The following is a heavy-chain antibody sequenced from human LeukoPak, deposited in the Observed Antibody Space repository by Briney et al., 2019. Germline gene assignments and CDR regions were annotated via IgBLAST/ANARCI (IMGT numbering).Heavy chain of an antibody. V-gene: IGHV3-48*04. J-gene: IGHJ4*02. Sequence: GGSLRLSCAASGFTFSSYSMNWVRQAPGKGLEWVSYISSSSSTIYYADSVKGRFTISRDNAKNSLYLQMNSLRAEDTAVYYCARDRWVPTGNFDYWGRGTLVTVSS. D-gene: IGHD3-10*01. CDR1: GFTFSSYS. CDR3: ARDRWVPTGNFDY. CDR2: ISSSSSTI.